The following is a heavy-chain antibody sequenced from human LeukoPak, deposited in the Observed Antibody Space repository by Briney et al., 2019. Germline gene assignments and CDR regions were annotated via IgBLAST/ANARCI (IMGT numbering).Heavy chain of an antibody. D-gene: IGHD4-23*01. CDR3: AREDYGGNWFDY. CDR2: MSYDGSNK. CDR1: GFTFSSYA. Sequence: GRSLRLSCAASGFTFSSYAMHWVRQAPGKGLEWVAVMSYDGSNKYYADSVKGRFTISRDNSKNTLYLQMNSLRAEDTAVYYCAREDYGGNWFDYWGQGTLVTVSS. V-gene: IGHV3-30-3*01. J-gene: IGHJ4*02.